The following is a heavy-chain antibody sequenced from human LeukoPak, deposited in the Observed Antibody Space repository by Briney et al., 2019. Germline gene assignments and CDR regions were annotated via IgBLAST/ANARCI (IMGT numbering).Heavy chain of an antibody. V-gene: IGHV4-61*02. CDR2: IYTSGST. CDR3: ARMGFYDYYMDV. CDR1: GGSISSGSYY. Sequence: SQTLSLTCTVCGGSISSGSYYWSWIRQPAGKGLEWIGRIYTSGSTNYNPSLKSRVTISVDTSKNQFSLKLSSVTAADTAVYYCARMGFYDYYMDVWGKGTTVTVSS. J-gene: IGHJ6*03. D-gene: IGHD3-16*01.